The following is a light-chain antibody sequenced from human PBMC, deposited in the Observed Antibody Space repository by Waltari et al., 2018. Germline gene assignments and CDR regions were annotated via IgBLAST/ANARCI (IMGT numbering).Light chain of an antibody. J-gene: IGKJ5*01. CDR3: QQLNSYPIT. CDR2: AAS. V-gene: IGKV1-9*01. CDR1: QVIISF. Sequence: CPASQVIISFIAWYQQKPGKAPKFLIYAASTLQSGVPSRFSGSGSGTDFTLTISSLQPEDFATYYCQQLNSYPITFGQGTRLEIK.